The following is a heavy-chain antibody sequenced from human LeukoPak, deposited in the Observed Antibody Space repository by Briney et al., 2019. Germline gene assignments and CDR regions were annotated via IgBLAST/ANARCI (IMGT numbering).Heavy chain of an antibody. V-gene: IGHV3-23*01. Sequence: PGGSLRLSCAASGFTFSSYAMSWVRQAPGKGLDWGSGITGDGGDTYYADSVKGRFTISRDSSKSTLYLQMNSLRAEATAVYYCAKGVGFRSGPDYWGQGILVTVSS. CDR1: GFTFSSYA. CDR3: AKGVGFRSGPDY. D-gene: IGHD3-3*01. J-gene: IGHJ4*02. CDR2: ITGDGGDT.